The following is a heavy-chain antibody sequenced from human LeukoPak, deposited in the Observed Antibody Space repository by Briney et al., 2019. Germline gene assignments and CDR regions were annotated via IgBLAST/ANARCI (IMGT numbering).Heavy chain of an antibody. V-gene: IGHV1-46*01. J-gene: IGHJ5*02. D-gene: IGHD3-22*01. Sequence: GASVKVSCKASGYTFTSYYMHWVRQAPGQGLEWMGIINPSGGSTSYAQKFQGRVTMTRDMSTSTVYMELSSLRSEDTAVYYCARGGPHSSGYYHNWFDPWGQGTLVTVSS. CDR2: INPSGGST. CDR3: ARGGPHSSGYYHNWFDP. CDR1: GYTFTSYY.